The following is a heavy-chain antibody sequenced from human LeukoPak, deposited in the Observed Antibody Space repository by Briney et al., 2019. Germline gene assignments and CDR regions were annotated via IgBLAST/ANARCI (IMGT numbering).Heavy chain of an antibody. V-gene: IGHV1-2*02. Sequence: ASVKVSCKASGYTFTGYYLHWVRQATGQGHEWMGWINPNTGDTNYAQKFHDRVTMTRDRSISTAYMELRRLRSDDTAVYYCARVKGGSGTYYLGYWGQGTLVTVSS. D-gene: IGHD3-10*01. J-gene: IGHJ4*02. CDR1: GYTFTGYY. CDR2: INPNTGDT. CDR3: ARVKGGSGTYYLGY.